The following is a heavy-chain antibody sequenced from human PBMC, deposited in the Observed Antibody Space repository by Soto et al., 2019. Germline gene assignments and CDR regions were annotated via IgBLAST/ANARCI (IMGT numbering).Heavy chain of an antibody. CDR1: GYTFTSYA. CDR2: INAGNGNT. V-gene: IGHV1-3*01. Sequence: QVQLVQSGAEVKKPGASVKVSCKASGYTFTSYAMHWVRQAPGQRLEWMGWINAGNGNTKYSQKFQGRATITRDAPASTAYMELSSLRSEDTAVYYCARDLPPVDYWGQGTLVTVSS. CDR3: ARDLPPVDY. J-gene: IGHJ4*02.